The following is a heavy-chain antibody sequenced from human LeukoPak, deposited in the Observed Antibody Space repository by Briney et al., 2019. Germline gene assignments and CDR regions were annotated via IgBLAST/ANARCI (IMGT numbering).Heavy chain of an antibody. J-gene: IGHJ4*02. D-gene: IGHD3-10*01. CDR2: IYYSGST. V-gene: IGHV4-59*01. Sequence: PSETLSLTCTVSGGSISSYYWSWIRQPPGKGLEWIGYIYYSGSTNYNPSLKSRVTISVDTSKNQFSLKLSSVTAADTAVYYCAREGLTFGGFDYWGQGTLVTVSP. CDR1: GGSISSYY. CDR3: AREGLTFGGFDY.